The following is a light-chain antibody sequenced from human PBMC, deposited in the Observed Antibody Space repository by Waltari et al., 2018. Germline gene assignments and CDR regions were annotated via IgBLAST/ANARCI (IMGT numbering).Light chain of an antibody. CDR2: GAS. CDR3: QNHERLPAT. J-gene: IGKJ1*01. Sequence: EVVWTQSPGTLSLSPGERATLFCRASQSISRYLVWDQQRPGQAPRLLIYGASIRAAGIPDRFSGSGSGTDFTLSISRLEPEDFAVYYCQNHERLPATFGQGTRVEIK. V-gene: IGKV3-20*01. CDR1: QSISRY.